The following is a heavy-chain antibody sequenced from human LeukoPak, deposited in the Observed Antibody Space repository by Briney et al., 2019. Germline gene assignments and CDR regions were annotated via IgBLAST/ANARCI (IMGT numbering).Heavy chain of an antibody. Sequence: GGSLRLSCVGSGFTFSSYHMNWVRQAPGKGLEWVSFISSSSSTIYYADSVKGRFTISRDNAKNSLYLQTNSLRAEDTAVYYCARAQYYSDSTGYYYLHYWGQGTLVTVSS. V-gene: IGHV3-48*01. D-gene: IGHD3-22*01. J-gene: IGHJ4*02. CDR2: ISSSSSTI. CDR1: GFTFSSYH. CDR3: ARAQYYSDSTGYYYLHY.